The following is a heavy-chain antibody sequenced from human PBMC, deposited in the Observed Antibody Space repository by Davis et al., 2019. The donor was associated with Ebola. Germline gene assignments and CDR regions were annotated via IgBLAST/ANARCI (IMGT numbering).Heavy chain of an antibody. D-gene: IGHD1-26*01. CDR2: ISAYNGNT. CDR3: ARTSIVGTTTTAPDI. J-gene: IGHJ3*02. CDR1: GYTFRNSA. Sequence: ASVKVSCKASGYTFRNSAISWVRQAPGQGLEWMGWISAYNGNTNYAQILQGRVTMTTDTSTGTAYMELRSLRSDDTAVYFCARTSIVGTTTTAPDIWGQGTKVTVSS. V-gene: IGHV1-18*01.